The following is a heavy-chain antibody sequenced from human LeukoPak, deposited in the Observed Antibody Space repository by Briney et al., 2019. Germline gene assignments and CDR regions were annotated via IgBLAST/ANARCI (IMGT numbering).Heavy chain of an antibody. CDR2: IYYSGST. D-gene: IGHD2-21*02. V-gene: IGHV4-59*08. J-gene: IGHJ4*02. CDR3: ARQDALVVTAFGY. Sequence: SETLSLTCTVSGGSISSYYWSWIRQPPGKGLEWIGYIYYSGSTNYNPSLKSRVTISVDTSKNQFSLKLSSVTAADTAVYYCARQDALVVTAFGYWGQGTLVTVSS. CDR1: GGSISSYY.